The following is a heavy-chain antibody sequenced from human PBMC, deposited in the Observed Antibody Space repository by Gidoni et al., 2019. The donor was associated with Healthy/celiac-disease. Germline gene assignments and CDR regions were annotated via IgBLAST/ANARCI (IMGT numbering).Heavy chain of an antibody. CDR3: AKDLLGRVGAFDI. J-gene: IGHJ3*02. D-gene: IGHD1-26*01. CDR2: SSGSGCST. CDR1: GFTFSSFS. Sequence: EVQLLESGGGLVQPGGSLRLSCAASGFTFSSFSMSWCRRAPGKGLEWVSASSGSGCSTYYADSVKGRFTISRDNSKNTLYLQMNSLRAEDTAVYYCAKDLLGRVGAFDIWGQGTMVTVSS. V-gene: IGHV3-23*01.